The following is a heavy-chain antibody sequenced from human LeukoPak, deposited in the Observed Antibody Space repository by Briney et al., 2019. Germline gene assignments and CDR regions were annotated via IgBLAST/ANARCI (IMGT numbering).Heavy chain of an antibody. J-gene: IGHJ4*02. D-gene: IGHD6-19*01. CDR1: GFTFSNYN. CDR3: ARWYSSGWYSDY. Sequence: GGSLRLSCAASGFTFSNYNMNWVRQAPGKGLEWVSSVSGTSEYIYYADSVRGRFTISRDNAKNTVYLQMNSLRAEDTAVYYCARWYSSGWYSDYWGQGTLVTVSS. V-gene: IGHV3-21*06. CDR2: VSGTSEYI.